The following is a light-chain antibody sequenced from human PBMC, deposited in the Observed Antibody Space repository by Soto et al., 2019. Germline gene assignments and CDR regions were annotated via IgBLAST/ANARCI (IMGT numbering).Light chain of an antibody. J-gene: IGLJ1*01. Sequence: QSALTQPASVSGSPGQSMTFSCTGTSSDVGGSNFVSWYQQHPGKAPKLMIYDVNNRPSGVSNRFSGSKSGNTASLTISGLQAEDEAYYYCSSYTSSHTYVFGTGTKVTVL. CDR3: SSYTSSHTYV. CDR2: DVN. CDR1: SSDVGGSNF. V-gene: IGLV2-14*01.